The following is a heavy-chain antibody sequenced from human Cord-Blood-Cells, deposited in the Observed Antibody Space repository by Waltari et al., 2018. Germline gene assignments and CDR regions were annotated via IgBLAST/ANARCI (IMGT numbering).Heavy chain of an antibody. Sequence: EVQLVESGGGLVKPGGSLRLSCAASGFTFSNAWMSWVRQAPGKGLEWVGCIKSKPDGGTTDYAAPVKVRFTISRDDSKNTLYLQMNSLKTEDTAVYYCTTCSSTSCYYYYYMDVWGKGTTVTVSS. CDR2: IKSKPDGGTT. D-gene: IGHD2-2*01. CDR1: GFTFSNAW. J-gene: IGHJ6*03. CDR3: TTCSSTSCYYYYYMDV. V-gene: IGHV3-15*01.